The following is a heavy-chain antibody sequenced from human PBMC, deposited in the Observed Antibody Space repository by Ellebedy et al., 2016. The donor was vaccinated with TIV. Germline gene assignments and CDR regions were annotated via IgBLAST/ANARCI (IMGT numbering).Heavy chain of an antibody. CDR3: ARVVVVVPAAMPLYYYYGMDV. Sequence: SETLSLXXTVSGGSISSSNWWSCVRQPPGKGLEWIGEIYHSGSTNYNPSLKSRVTISVDKSKNQFSLKLSSVTAADTAVYYCARVVVVVPAAMPLYYYYGMDVWGQGTTVTVSS. CDR2: IYHSGST. J-gene: IGHJ6*02. CDR1: GGSISSSNW. D-gene: IGHD2-2*01. V-gene: IGHV4-4*02.